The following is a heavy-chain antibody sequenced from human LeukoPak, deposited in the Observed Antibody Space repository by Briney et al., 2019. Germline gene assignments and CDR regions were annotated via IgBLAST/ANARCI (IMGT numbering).Heavy chain of an antibody. V-gene: IGHV3-48*01. Sequence: GGSLRLSCAASGFTLSGYSMNWVRQAPGKELEWVSYISGSSRTIHYADSVKGRFTISRDNAKNSLYLQMNSLRAEDTAVYYCARAGSGYFWYWGQGTLVTVSS. CDR3: ARAGSGYFWY. D-gene: IGHD5-18*01. J-gene: IGHJ4*02. CDR2: ISGSSRTI. CDR1: GFTLSGYS.